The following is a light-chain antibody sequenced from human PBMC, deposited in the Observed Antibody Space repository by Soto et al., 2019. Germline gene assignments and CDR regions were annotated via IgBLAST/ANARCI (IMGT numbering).Light chain of an antibody. Sequence: QSVLTQPASVSGSPGQSITISCTGTSSDVGSYNLVSWYQQHPGKAPKLMIYEGSKRPSGVSNRFSGSKSGNTASLTISGLQAEEEAEYYCCSYAGSSTPVVFGGGTKVTVL. CDR2: EGS. J-gene: IGLJ2*01. CDR3: CSYAGSSTPVV. CDR1: SSDVGSYNL. V-gene: IGLV2-23*01.